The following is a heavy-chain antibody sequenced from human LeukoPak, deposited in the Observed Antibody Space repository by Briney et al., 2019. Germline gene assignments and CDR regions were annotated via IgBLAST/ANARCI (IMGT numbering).Heavy chain of an antibody. Sequence: GGSLRLSCAASGFTFDDYGMSWVRQAPGKGLEWVSGIKWNGGSTGYADSVKGRFTISRDNAKNSLYLQMNSLRAEDTALYYCARGPAYQLLLSYYYYMDVWGKGTTVTVS. V-gene: IGHV3-20*04. CDR3: ARGPAYQLLLSYYYYMDV. J-gene: IGHJ6*03. CDR1: GFTFDDYG. CDR2: IKWNGGST. D-gene: IGHD2-2*01.